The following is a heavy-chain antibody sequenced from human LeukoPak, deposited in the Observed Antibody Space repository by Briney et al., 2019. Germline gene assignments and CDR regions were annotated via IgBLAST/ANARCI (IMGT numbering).Heavy chain of an antibody. CDR3: ARAGAYCSSASCHNY. D-gene: IGHD2-2*02. Sequence: ASVKFSCKASGYTFTSYGISWVRQAPGQGLEWMGWISAYNGNTNYAQKLQGRVTMTTDTATNTAYMELRSLSSDDTAVYYCARAGAYCSSASCHNYCGPGTLVTASS. CDR1: GYTFTSYG. J-gene: IGHJ4*02. CDR2: ISAYNGNT. V-gene: IGHV1-18*01.